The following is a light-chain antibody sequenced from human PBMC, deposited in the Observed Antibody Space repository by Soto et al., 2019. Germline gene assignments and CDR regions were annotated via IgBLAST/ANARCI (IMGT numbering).Light chain of an antibody. V-gene: IGLV2-14*01. CDR2: EVS. CDR1: SSDVGGYNY. CDR3: ISYRSSSTLYV. Sequence: QSALTQPASVSGSPGQSITISCTGTSSDVGGYNYVSWYQQLPGKAPRLMIYEVSNRPSGVSNRFSGSKSGNTASLTISGLQAEDEADYYCISYRSSSTLYVFGTGTKGTGL. J-gene: IGLJ1*01.